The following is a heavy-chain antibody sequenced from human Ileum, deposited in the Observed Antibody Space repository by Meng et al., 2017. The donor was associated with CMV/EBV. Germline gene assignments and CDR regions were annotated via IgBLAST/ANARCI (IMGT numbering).Heavy chain of an antibody. Sequence: GGSLRLSCVASGFSFSTYAMGWVRQAPGKGLEWVSSISNSGDRTYYTDSVKGRFTISRDNTKNTLYLQMSSLAVDDTAVYYCITEAAGGDYWGQGALVTVSS. CDR1: GFSFSTYA. CDR3: ITEAAGGDY. D-gene: IGHD1-14*01. V-gene: IGHV3-23*01. CDR2: ISNSGDRT. J-gene: IGHJ4*02.